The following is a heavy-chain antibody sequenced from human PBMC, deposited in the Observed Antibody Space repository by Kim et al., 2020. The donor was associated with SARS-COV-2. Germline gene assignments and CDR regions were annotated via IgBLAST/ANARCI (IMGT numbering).Heavy chain of an antibody. V-gene: IGHV4-34*01. CDR2: INHSGST. Sequence: SETLSLTCAVYGGSFSGYYWSWIRQPPGKGLEWIGEINHSGSTNYNPSLKSRVTISVDTSKNQFSLKLSSVTAADTAVYYCARDRDFWSGYYTGLLGYWGQGTLVTVSS. J-gene: IGHJ4*02. D-gene: IGHD3-3*01. CDR1: GGSFSGYY. CDR3: ARDRDFWSGYYTGLLGY.